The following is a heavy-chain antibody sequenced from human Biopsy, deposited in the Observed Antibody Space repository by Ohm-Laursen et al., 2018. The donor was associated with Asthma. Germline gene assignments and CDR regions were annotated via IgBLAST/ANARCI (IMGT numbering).Heavy chain of an antibody. D-gene: IGHD3-16*02. Sequence: SLRLSCAASGFTFSSYAMSWVRQVPGKGLEWVAVISHDGSNKYYADSVKGRFTISRDNSKNTLYLQMNSPRAEDTAVYYCARDLHPTNHLGELSEGFDYWGQGTLVTVSS. CDR3: ARDLHPTNHLGELSEGFDY. V-gene: IGHV3-30-3*01. CDR2: ISHDGSNK. CDR1: GFTFSSYA. J-gene: IGHJ4*02.